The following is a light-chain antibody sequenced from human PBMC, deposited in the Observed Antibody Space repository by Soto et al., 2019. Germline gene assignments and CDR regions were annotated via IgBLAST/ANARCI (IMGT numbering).Light chain of an antibody. CDR1: QTISSW. CDR2: DVS. CDR3: QKYNTYWT. V-gene: IGKV1-5*01. Sequence: DIPMTQSPSTLSASIGDRVTITCRASQTISSWLAWYQQKPGKAPKLLIYDVSTLGSGVPSRFSGSGSGTAFTLTIRSLQADDFATYYGQKYNTYWTFGQGTKVEIK. J-gene: IGKJ1*01.